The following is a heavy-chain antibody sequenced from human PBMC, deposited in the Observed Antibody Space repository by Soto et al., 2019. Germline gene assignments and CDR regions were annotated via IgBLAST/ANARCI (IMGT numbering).Heavy chain of an antibody. V-gene: IGHV3-15*01. J-gene: IGHJ6*02. CDR3: SWNWNFYYSSDV. CDR2: IQSKGSGGTT. Sequence: EVQLVESGGGLVKPGGSLRLSCEASGFTFRDAWMSWVRQAPGAGLEWVGRIQSKGSGGTTHYAAPVKGRFTISRDDSKNTVYLQMNSLTTEDTGVYYCSWNWNFYYSSDVWGQGTTVTVSS. CDR1: GFTFRDAW. D-gene: IGHD3-10*01.